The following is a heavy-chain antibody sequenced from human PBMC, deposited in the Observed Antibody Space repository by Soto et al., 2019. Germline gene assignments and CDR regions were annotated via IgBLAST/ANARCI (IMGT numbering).Heavy chain of an antibody. V-gene: IGHV3-74*01. CDR1: GFTFSSYW. CDR2: INSDGSST. CDR3: ARDRGYSSGWNLKSEFGENWFDP. J-gene: IGHJ5*02. D-gene: IGHD6-19*01. Sequence: PGGSLRLSGAASGFTFSSYWMHWVRQAPGKGLVWVSRINSDGSSTSYADSVKGRFTISRDNAKNTLYLQMNSLRAEDTAVYYCARDRGYSSGWNLKSEFGENWFDPWGQGTLVTVSS.